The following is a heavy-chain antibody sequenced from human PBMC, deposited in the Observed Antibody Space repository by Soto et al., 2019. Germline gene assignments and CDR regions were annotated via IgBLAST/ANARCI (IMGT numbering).Heavy chain of an antibody. Sequence: GGSRRLSCAASGFTFSSYGMHWVRQAPGKGLEWVAVISYDGSNKYYADSVKGRFTISRDNSKNTLYLQMNSLRAEDTAVYYCAKEMVRGIFSYYYYGMDVWGQGTTVTVSS. CDR3: AKEMVRGIFSYYYYGMDV. CDR2: ISYDGSNK. CDR1: GFTFSSYG. V-gene: IGHV3-30*18. J-gene: IGHJ6*02. D-gene: IGHD3-10*01.